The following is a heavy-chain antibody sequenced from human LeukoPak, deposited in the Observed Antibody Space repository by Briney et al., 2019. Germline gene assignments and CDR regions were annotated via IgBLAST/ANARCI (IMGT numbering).Heavy chain of an antibody. CDR2: IYYSGST. V-gene: IGHV4-39*07. Sequence: PSETLSLTCTVSGGSISSSSYYWGWIRQPPGKGLEWIGSIYYSGSTYYNPSLKSRVTISVDTSKNQFSLKLSSVTAADTAVYYCARDLRDYYYYMDVWGKGTTVTVSS. J-gene: IGHJ6*03. CDR3: ARDLRDYYYYMDV. CDR1: GGSISSSSYY.